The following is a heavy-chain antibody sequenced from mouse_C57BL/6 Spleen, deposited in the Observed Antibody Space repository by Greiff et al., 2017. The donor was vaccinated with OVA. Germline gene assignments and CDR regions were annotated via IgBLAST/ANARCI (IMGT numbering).Heavy chain of an antibody. J-gene: IGHJ3*01. D-gene: IGHD1-1*01. Sequence: EVKLMESGGGLVQPKGSLKLSCAASGFTFNAYAMRWVRQAPGKGLEWVALIRSKSSNYTTYYADSVKDRFTISRDDSQSMLYLQMNNLKTEDTAIYYCVREKSDRYTCPIAYWGQLTPVTVSA. CDR3: VREKSDRYTCPIAY. V-gene: IGHV10-3*01. CDR1: GFTFNAYA. CDR2: IRSKSSNYTT.